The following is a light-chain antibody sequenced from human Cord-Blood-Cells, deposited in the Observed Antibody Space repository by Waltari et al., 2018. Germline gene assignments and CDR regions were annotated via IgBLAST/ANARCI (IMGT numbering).Light chain of an antibody. J-gene: IGLJ2*01. CDR3: SSYTSSSTLVV. CDR1: SSDVGGYNS. CDR2: DVS. V-gene: IGLV2-14*01. Sequence: QSALTQPAPVSGSPGQSITISCTGTSSDVGGYNSVSWYQQHPGKAPKLMIYDVSNRPSVVSNRFSGSKSGNTASLTISGLQAEDEADYYCSSYTSSSTLVVFGGGTKLTVL.